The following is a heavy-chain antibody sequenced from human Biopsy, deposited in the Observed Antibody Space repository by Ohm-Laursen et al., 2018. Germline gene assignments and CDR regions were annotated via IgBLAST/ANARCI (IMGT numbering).Heavy chain of an antibody. CDR3: ARSGSDSLNYYFDF. D-gene: IGHD2-21*02. J-gene: IGHJ4*02. CDR1: GDSVSSNRAA. V-gene: IGHV6-1*01. Sequence: QTLSLTCAISGDSVSSNRAAWNWIRQSPSRGLEWLGRTSYRAKWYTDFAVSVKSRITLTPDPSTNQFSLQLNSVTPDDTAVYYCARSGSDSLNYYFDFWGQGTLVTVSS. CDR2: TSYRAKWYT.